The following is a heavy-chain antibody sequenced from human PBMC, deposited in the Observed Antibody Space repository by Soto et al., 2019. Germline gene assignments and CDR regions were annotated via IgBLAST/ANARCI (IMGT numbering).Heavy chain of an antibody. CDR1: GDSVSSNSAV. J-gene: IGHJ6*03. Sequence: QVQLRESGPGLVKPSQTLSLTCAISGDSVSSNSAVWNWIRQSPSRGLEWLGRTYYRSRWYNDYAVPVRSRITVNADTSKNQFSLQLTSVTPEDTAVYYCAGTTSYQWYYMDVWGKGTTVTVSS. V-gene: IGHV6-1*01. CDR3: AGTTSYQWYYMDV. D-gene: IGHD1-7*01. CDR2: TYYRSRWYN.